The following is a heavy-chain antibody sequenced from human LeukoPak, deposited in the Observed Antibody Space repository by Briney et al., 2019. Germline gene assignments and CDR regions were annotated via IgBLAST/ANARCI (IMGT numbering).Heavy chain of an antibody. D-gene: IGHD5-12*01. Sequence: SQTLSLTCTVSGGSISSGDYYWSWIRQPPGKGLEWIGYIYYSGSTYYNPSLKSRVTISIDTSKNQFSLKLSSVTAADTAIYYCARHRYSGYDLFDYWGQGALVTVSS. V-gene: IGHV4-30-4*01. J-gene: IGHJ4*02. CDR2: IYYSGST. CDR3: ARHRYSGYDLFDY. CDR1: GGSISSGDYY.